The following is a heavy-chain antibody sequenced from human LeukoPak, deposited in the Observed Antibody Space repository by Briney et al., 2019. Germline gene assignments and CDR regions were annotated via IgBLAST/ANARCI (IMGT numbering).Heavy chain of an antibody. Sequence: SETLSLTCTVSGGSISSYYWSWIRQPPGKGLEWIGYIYYSGSTNYNPSLKSRVTISVDTSKNQFPLKLSSVTAADTAVYYCARWAIAVAAHDYWGQGTLVTVSS. D-gene: IGHD6-19*01. V-gene: IGHV4-59*08. CDR1: GGSISSYY. CDR2: IYYSGST. J-gene: IGHJ4*02. CDR3: ARWAIAVAAHDY.